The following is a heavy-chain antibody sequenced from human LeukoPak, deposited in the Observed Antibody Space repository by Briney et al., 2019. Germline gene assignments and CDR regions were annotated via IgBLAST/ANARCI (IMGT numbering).Heavy chain of an antibody. J-gene: IGHJ4*02. Sequence: GGSLRLSCAASGFTFSSYAMSWVRQAPGKGLEWVSAISGSGGSTYYADSVKGRFTISRDNSKNTLYLQMNSLRAEDTAVYYCAKDIGYQLLGLSDYWGQGTLVTVSS. D-gene: IGHD2-2*01. CDR3: AKDIGYQLLGLSDY. V-gene: IGHV3-23*01. CDR2: ISGSGGST. CDR1: GFTFSSYA.